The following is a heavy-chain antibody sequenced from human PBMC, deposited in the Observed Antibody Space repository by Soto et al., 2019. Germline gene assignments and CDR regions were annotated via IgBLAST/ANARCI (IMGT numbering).Heavy chain of an antibody. D-gene: IGHD3-3*01. CDR2: ISSNGVST. V-gene: IGHV3-23*01. J-gene: IGHJ4*02. Sequence: PGGSLRLSCAASGFTFSDYAMSWVRQAPGKGLQWVSGISSNGVSTYYADSVKGRFTISRDNSKNTLFLQMNNLRAEDTAVYYCAKITVRQWLLSRYFDYWGQGSQVTVSS. CDR1: GFTFSDYA. CDR3: AKITVRQWLLSRYFDY.